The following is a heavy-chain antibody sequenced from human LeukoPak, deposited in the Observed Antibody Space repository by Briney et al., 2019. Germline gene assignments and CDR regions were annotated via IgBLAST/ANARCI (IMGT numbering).Heavy chain of an antibody. CDR2: ISYDGSNK. Sequence: GGSLRLSCAASGFTFSSYGMHWVRQAPGKGLEWVAVISYDGSNKHYADSVKSRFTISRDNSKNTLYLKMNSLRAEDTAVYYCAKKGNTVTTNWFDPWGQGTLVTVSS. J-gene: IGHJ5*02. D-gene: IGHD4-11*01. CDR1: GFTFSSYG. V-gene: IGHV3-30*18. CDR3: AKKGNTVTTNWFDP.